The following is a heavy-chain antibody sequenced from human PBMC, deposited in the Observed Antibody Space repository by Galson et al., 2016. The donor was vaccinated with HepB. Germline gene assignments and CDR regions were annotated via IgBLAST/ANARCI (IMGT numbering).Heavy chain of an antibody. CDR3: AIKRLGAANWFDS. D-gene: IGHD3-10*01. Sequence: SVKVSCKASGYRFTTYSMHWVRQAPGQGLEWMGWTNAGNGNTKLSEKFQARVAISTDTSATTAYMELNNLTSEDTAVYYCAIKRLGAANWFDSWGQGTLVRVSS. CDR2: TNAGNGNT. V-gene: IGHV1-3*01. CDR1: GYRFTTYS. J-gene: IGHJ5*01.